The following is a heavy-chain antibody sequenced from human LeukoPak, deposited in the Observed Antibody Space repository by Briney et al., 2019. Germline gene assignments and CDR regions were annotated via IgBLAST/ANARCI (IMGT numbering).Heavy chain of an antibody. CDR3: AKAARPGRPDSFAS. J-gene: IGHJ4*02. D-gene: IGHD3-10*01. CDR2: VSDRGDTT. CDR1: AFTLNTYA. V-gene: IGHV3-23*01. Sequence: GGSLRLSCAASAFTLNTYAMSWVRQAPGRLMEWVATVSDRGDTTYYADSVRGRFTISRANYKTNLYLQMKSLRAEDTAVYYCAKAARPGRPDSFASWGQGPLVTVSS.